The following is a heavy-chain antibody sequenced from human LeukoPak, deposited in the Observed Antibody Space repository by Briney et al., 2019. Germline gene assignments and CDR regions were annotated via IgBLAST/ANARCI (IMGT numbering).Heavy chain of an antibody. V-gene: IGHV3-23*01. J-gene: IGHJ4*02. CDR2: ISGSGGAT. Sequence: GGSLRLSCAASGLTFDDYAMHWVRQAPGKGLEWVSVISGSGGATYYPDSVKGRFTSSRDNSKNTLYLQMNSLRVEDTAVYYCATAADSVRGAFDYWGQGTLVTVSS. CDR3: ATAADSVRGAFDY. D-gene: IGHD3-10*01. CDR1: GLTFDDYA.